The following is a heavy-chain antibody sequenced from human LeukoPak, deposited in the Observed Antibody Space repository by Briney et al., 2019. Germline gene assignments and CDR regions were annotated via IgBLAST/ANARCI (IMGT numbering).Heavy chain of an antibody. V-gene: IGHV4-61*01. D-gene: IGHD3-22*01. J-gene: IGHJ4*02. CDR3: ARAKGHYYYDSSGYVDY. CDR2: IYYSGGT. CDR1: GGSVSSGTYY. Sequence: SQTLSLTCTVSGGSVSSGTYYWSWIRQPPGKGLEWIGYIYYSGGTTYNPSLKSRVTISVDTSKNRFSLKLSSVTAADTALYYCARAKGHYYYDSSGYVDYWGQGTLVTVSS.